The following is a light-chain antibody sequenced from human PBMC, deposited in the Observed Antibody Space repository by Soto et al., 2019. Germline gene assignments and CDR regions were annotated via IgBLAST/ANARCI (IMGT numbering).Light chain of an antibody. J-gene: IGLJ3*02. CDR1: SSDVGGYNF. CDR2: EVS. Sequence: QSVLTQPASVSGSPGQSITISCTGTSSDVGGYNFVSWYQQHPGNAPKLMIYEVSNRPSGVSDRFSGSKSGNTASLTISGLQAEDEADYYCSSFPTSNTWMFGGGTKVTVL. V-gene: IGLV2-14*01. CDR3: SSFPTSNTWM.